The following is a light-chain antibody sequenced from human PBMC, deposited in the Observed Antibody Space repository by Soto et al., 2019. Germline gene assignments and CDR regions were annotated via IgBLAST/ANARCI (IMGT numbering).Light chain of an antibody. CDR1: SSDVGGYNY. CDR2: DVS. CDR3: SSYTSSSTLEV. Sequence: QSALTQPASVSGSPGQSITISCTGTSSDVGGYNYVSWYPQHPGKAPKLLIYDVSNRPSGVSNRFSGSKSGNTSSLTISGLQAEDEAEYYCSSYTSSSTLEVYGGGTKLTVL. J-gene: IGLJ2*01. V-gene: IGLV2-14*01.